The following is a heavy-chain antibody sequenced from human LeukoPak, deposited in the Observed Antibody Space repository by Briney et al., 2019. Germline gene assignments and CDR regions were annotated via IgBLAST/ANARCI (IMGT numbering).Heavy chain of an antibody. D-gene: IGHD2-21*02. CDR1: GFSFSNYW. Sequence: GESLKISCEGSGFSFSNYWIGWVRQMPGKGLEWMGIIYPGDYETRYSPSFQGLVTISVDKSISTAYLQWSSLKASDTAMYYCAIPPGYCGNDCSFDHWGQGTLVTVSS. CDR3: AIPPGYCGNDCSFDH. V-gene: IGHV5-51*01. J-gene: IGHJ4*02. CDR2: IYPGDYET.